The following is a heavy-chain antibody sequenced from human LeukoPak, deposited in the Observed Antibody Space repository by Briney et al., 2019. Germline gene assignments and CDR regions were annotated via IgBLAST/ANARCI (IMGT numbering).Heavy chain of an antibody. CDR2: ISSSGSTI. J-gene: IGHJ3*02. D-gene: IGHD3-22*01. CDR3: ARDHEDYYDNSGYYFGASDI. Sequence: QPGGSLRLSCAASGFTFSSYEMNWVRQAPGKGLEWVSYISSSGSTIYYADSVKGRFTISRDTAKNSLYLQMNSLRAEDTALYYCARDHEDYYDNSGYYFGASDIWGQGTMVTVSS. CDR1: GFTFSSYE. V-gene: IGHV3-48*03.